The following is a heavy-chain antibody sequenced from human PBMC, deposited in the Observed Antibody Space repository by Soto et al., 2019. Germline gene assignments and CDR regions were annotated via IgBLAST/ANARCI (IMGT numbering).Heavy chain of an antibody. Sequence: SETLSLTCTGSGGSISSSTHYWGWIRQPPGQGLQWIGSIYYSGRTYYNPSLKSRVTISVDTSKNQFSLKLSSVTAADTAVYFCSRLHLALNNCFVSPGQRTLGTVSS. CDR2: IYYSGRT. CDR3: SRLHLALNNCFVS. J-gene: IGHJ5*01. CDR1: GGSISSSTHY. V-gene: IGHV4-39*01.